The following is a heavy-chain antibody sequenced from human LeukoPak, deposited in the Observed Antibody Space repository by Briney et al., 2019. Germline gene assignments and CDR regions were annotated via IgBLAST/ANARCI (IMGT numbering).Heavy chain of an antibody. CDR3: ATESSPGWLQFRPFFDN. Sequence: ASVKVSCKASGYTFTSNDINWVRQATGQGLEWMGWMNPNSGNTGYAQKFQGRVTMTRNTSISTAYMELSILRSEDTAVYYCATESSPGWLQFRPFFDNWGQGTPVTVSS. CDR2: MNPNSGNT. CDR1: GYTFTSND. D-gene: IGHD5-24*01. J-gene: IGHJ4*02. V-gene: IGHV1-8*01.